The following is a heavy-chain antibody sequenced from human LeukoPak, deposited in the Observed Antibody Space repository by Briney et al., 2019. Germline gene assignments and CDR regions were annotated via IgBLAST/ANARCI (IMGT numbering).Heavy chain of an antibody. Sequence: SETLSLTCTVSGGSVSSGTYSWGWIRQPPGKGLEWIGTIYFSGSTYYNPSLKSRVTISVDTSNNQFSLKLSSLTAADTAVYYCARHGSGRDAGLDYWGQGTLVTVSA. CDR2: IYFSGST. CDR1: GGSVSSGTYS. V-gene: IGHV4-39*01. CDR3: ARHGSGRDAGLDY. D-gene: IGHD3-10*01. J-gene: IGHJ4*02.